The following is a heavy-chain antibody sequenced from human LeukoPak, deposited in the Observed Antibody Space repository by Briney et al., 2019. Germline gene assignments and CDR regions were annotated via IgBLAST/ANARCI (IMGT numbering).Heavy chain of an antibody. J-gene: IGHJ6*02. D-gene: IGHD5-24*01. CDR2: IRSKAYGGTT. CDR1: GFSLGDYG. V-gene: IGHV3-49*04. CDR3: TRGDGYNGGGMDV. Sequence: GGSLRLSCTASGFSLGDYGMSWVRQAPGKGLEWGGFIRSKAYGGTTEYAASVKGRFTILRDDSKSIAYLQMNSLKTEDTAVYYCTRGDGYNGGGMDVWGQGTTVTVS.